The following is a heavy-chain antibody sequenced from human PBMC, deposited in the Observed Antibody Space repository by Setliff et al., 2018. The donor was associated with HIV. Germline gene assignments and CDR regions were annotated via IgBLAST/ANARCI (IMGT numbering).Heavy chain of an antibody. CDR1: GVSINRTDHY. CDR3: ARSPSYRSSWEYYFDY. D-gene: IGHD6-13*01. Sequence: PSETLSLTCSVSGVSINRTDHYWGWIRQSPGKSLEWIGYIYTSMGTNYNHSLRTRVIISVDTSNQFSLKLSSVTAADAAVYYCARSPSYRSSWEYYFDYWGQGILVTVSS. CDR2: IYTSMGT. V-gene: IGHV4-61*05. J-gene: IGHJ4*02.